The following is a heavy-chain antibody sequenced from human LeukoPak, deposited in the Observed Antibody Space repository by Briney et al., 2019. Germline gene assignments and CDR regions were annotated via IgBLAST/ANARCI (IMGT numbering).Heavy chain of an antibody. Sequence: PGGSLRLSCAASGFTFSSYSMKWVRQAPGKGLQWISSISSSSIYIYYADSVKGRFTISRDNAKKSLYLQMNSLRAEDTAVYYCATHELKDAFDIWGQGTMVTVSS. V-gene: IGHV3-21*01. CDR2: ISSSSIYI. CDR1: GFTFSSYS. CDR3: ATHELKDAFDI. D-gene: IGHD3-10*01. J-gene: IGHJ3*02.